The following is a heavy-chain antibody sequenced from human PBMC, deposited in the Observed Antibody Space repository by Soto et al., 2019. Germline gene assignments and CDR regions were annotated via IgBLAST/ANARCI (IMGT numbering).Heavy chain of an antibody. V-gene: IGHV4-30-2*01. D-gene: IGHD2-15*01. CDR3: ARGRYLDY. CDR2: IYHSGST. Sequence: SETLSLTCAVSGGSISSGGYSWSWIRQPPGKGLEWIGYIYHSGSTYYNPSLKSRVTISVDRSKNQFSLKLSSVTAADTAVYYCARGRYLDYWGQGTLVTVSS. CDR1: GGSISSGGYS. J-gene: IGHJ4*02.